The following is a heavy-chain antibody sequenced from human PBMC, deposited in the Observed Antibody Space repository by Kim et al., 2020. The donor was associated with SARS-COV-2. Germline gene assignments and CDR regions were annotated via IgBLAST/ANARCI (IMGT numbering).Heavy chain of an antibody. D-gene: IGHD6-19*01. V-gene: IGHV3-23*01. CDR1: GFTFNNYA. CDR3: AKDGGGWYTSGWYYFDN. Sequence: LSLTCAASGFTFNNYAMSWVRQPPGKGPEWVSSLSGSGRNTYYADSVRGRFTISRDNSKNTLYLQMNRLRVDDTAIYYCAKDGGGWYTSGWYYFDNW. J-gene: IGHJ4*01. CDR2: LSGSGRNT.